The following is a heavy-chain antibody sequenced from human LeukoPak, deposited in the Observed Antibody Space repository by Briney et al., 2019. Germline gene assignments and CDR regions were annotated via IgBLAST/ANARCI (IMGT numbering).Heavy chain of an antibody. J-gene: IGHJ4*02. Sequence: ASVKVSCKASGYIFTRYAISWVRQAPGQGLEWMGWISAHYGNTNYAQKFQGRLTMTTDTSTNTAYMELRCLRPDDTAVYYCARDFFHGHCSGLSCFLLDYWGQGSLVTVSS. D-gene: IGHD2-15*01. V-gene: IGHV1-18*01. CDR1: GYIFTRYA. CDR2: ISAHYGNT. CDR3: ARDFFHGHCSGLSCFLLDY.